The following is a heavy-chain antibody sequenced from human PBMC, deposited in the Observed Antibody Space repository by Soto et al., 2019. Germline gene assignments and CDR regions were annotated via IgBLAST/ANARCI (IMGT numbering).Heavy chain of an antibody. D-gene: IGHD6-6*01. CDR3: ATEYSSSSYFDY. CDR1: GFTFSSYG. Sequence: HPGGSLRLSCAASGFTFSSYGMHWVRQAPGKGLEWVAVISYDGSNKYYADSVKGRFTISRDNSKNTLYLQMNSLRAEDTAVYYCATEYSSSSYFDYWGQGTLVTVSS. V-gene: IGHV3-30*03. J-gene: IGHJ4*02. CDR2: ISYDGSNK.